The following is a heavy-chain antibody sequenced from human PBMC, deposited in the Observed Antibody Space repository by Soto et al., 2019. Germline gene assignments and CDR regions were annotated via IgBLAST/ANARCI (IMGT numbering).Heavy chain of an antibody. D-gene: IGHD6-19*01. CDR3: ARKSTGYSSGPEWYFDL. CDR1: GFTFSSYG. CDR2: IWYDGSNK. Sequence: QVQLVESGGGVVQPGRSLRLSCAASGFTFSSYGMHWVRQAPGKGLEWVAVIWYDGSNKYYADSVKGRFTISRDNSKNTLYLQMNSLRAEDTAVYYCARKSTGYSSGPEWYFDLWGRGTLVTVSS. V-gene: IGHV3-33*01. J-gene: IGHJ2*01.